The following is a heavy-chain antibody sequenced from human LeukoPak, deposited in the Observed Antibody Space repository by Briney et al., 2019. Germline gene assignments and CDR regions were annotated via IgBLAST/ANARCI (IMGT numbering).Heavy chain of an antibody. Sequence: GGSLRLSCAASGFTFSSYWMSWVRQAPGKGLEWVANIKQDGSEKYYVDSVKGRFTISRDNAKNTLYLQMNSLRAEDTAVYYCARDSLMNYDFWSGYTNWGQGTLVTVSS. V-gene: IGHV3-7*01. J-gene: IGHJ4*02. CDR2: IKQDGSEK. CDR1: GFTFSSYW. D-gene: IGHD3-3*01. CDR3: ARDSLMNYDFWSGYTN.